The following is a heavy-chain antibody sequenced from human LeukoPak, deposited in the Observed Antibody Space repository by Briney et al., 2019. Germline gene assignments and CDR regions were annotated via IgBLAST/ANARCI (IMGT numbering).Heavy chain of an antibody. Sequence: NPSGTLSLTCAVSGGSISSSSWWSWVRQPPGKGLERIGEVFHGGSPNYNPSFRGRVTILVDKPKNQFSLNLGSLTAADTAMYYCARDPNIVSAVTLRAFDIWGQGTMVSVSS. CDR2: VFHGGSP. CDR1: GGSISSSSW. D-gene: IGHD5/OR15-5a*01. V-gene: IGHV4-4*02. J-gene: IGHJ3*02. CDR3: ARDPNIVSAVTLRAFDI.